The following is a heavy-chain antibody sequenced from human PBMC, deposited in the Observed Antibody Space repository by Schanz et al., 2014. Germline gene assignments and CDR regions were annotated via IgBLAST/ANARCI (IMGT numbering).Heavy chain of an antibody. CDR1: GFTFSDYY. Sequence: EVQLVESGGGLVKPGGSLRLSCAASGFTFSDYYMSWIRQAPGKGLEWVSGISGSGGSTYYADSVKGRFTISRDNSKNTLYLQMNSLRAEDTAVYYCARDNYYGSGSCAYWGQGTLVTVSS. V-gene: IGHV3-23*04. CDR3: ARDNYYGSGSCAY. D-gene: IGHD3-10*01. CDR2: ISGSGGST. J-gene: IGHJ4*02.